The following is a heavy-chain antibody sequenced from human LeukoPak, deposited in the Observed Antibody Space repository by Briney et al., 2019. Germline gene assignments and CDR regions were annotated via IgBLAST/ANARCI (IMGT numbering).Heavy chain of an antibody. J-gene: IGHJ4*02. Sequence: SETLSLTCAVSGGSISSSNYFWDWIRQSPGKRLEWIGSFYYNGSTYYTPSLKSLLTISADMSKNQFSLNLISVTAADTAVYYCARHMGITGRTYWGQGTLVTVSP. CDR1: GGSISSSNYF. CDR3: ARHMGITGRTY. D-gene: IGHD1-20*01. V-gene: IGHV4-39*01. CDR2: FYYNGST.